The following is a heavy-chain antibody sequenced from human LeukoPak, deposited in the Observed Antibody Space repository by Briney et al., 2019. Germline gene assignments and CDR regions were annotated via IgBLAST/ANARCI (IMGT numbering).Heavy chain of an antibody. D-gene: IGHD1-26*01. J-gene: IGHJ4*02. Sequence: SETLSLTCTVSGGSISSYYWSWIRQPPGKGLEWIGYIYYSGSTNYNPSLKSRVTISVDKSKNQFSLKLSSVTAADTAVYYCARGRWELLSYFDYWGQGTLVTVSS. CDR2: IYYSGST. CDR3: ARGRWELLSYFDY. V-gene: IGHV4-59*12. CDR1: GGSISSYY.